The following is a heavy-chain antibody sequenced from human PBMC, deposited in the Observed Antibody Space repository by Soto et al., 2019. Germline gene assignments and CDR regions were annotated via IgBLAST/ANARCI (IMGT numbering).Heavy chain of an antibody. Sequence: GGSLRLSCAASGFTFSDYYMSWIRQAPGKGLEWVSYISSSSSYTNYADSVKGRFTTSRDNAKNSLYLQMNSLRAEDTAVYYCASGKEAYYDSSGYYGPVAYWGQGTLVTVSS. CDR1: GFTFSDYY. V-gene: IGHV3-11*06. D-gene: IGHD3-22*01. CDR3: ASGKEAYYDSSGYYGPVAY. J-gene: IGHJ4*02. CDR2: ISSSSSYT.